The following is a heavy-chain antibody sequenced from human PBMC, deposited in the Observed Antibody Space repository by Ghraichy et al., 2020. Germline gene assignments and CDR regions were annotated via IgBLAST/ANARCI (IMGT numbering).Heavy chain of an antibody. CDR2: ISGSGGSP. V-gene: IGHV3-23*01. CDR1: GFTFSHYA. CDR3: AKVGRYYYDSGSHYLDC. Sequence: GESLNISCAASGFTFSHYAMNWVRQAPGKGLEWVSSISGSGGSPSYADSVKGRFAISRDNSKNTLFLQMNSLRAEDTAVYYCAKVGRYYYDSGSHYLDCWGQGTLVTVSS. J-gene: IGHJ4*02. D-gene: IGHD3-10*01.